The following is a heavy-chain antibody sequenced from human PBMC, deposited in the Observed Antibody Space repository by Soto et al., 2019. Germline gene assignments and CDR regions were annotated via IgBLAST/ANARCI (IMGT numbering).Heavy chain of an antibody. D-gene: IGHD4-17*01. CDR1: GYIFTGYY. V-gene: IGHV1-2*04. J-gene: IGHJ2*01. CDR2: INPNSGGT. Sequence: QVQLVQSGAEVKKPGASVKVSCKASGYIFTGYYMHWVRQAPGQGLEWMGWINPNSGGTNYAQKFQGWVTMTRDTSISTAYMELSRLRSDDTAVYYCARSTVTTNWYFDLWGRGTLVTVSS. CDR3: ARSTVTTNWYFDL.